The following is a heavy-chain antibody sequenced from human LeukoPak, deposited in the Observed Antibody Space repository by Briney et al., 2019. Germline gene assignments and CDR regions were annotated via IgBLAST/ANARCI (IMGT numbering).Heavy chain of an antibody. Sequence: GGSLRLSCAASGFTFSRYWMHWVRHAPGKGLVWVSRINTDGSSTSYADSVKGRFTISRDNAKNTLYLQMNSLRAEDTAVYYCARAQTGTLDFDYWGQGTLVTVSS. CDR2: INTDGSST. CDR1: GFTFSRYW. V-gene: IGHV3-74*01. J-gene: IGHJ4*02. D-gene: IGHD1-1*01. CDR3: ARAQTGTLDFDY.